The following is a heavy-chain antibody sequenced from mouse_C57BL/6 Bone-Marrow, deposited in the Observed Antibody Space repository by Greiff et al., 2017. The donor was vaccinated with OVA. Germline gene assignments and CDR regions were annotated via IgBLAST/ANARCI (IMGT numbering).Heavy chain of an antibody. J-gene: IGHJ1*03. CDR3: ARINYWYFDV. V-gene: IGHV5-17*01. CDR2: ISSGSSTI. Sequence: EVQRVESGGGLVKPGGSLKLSCAASGFTFSDYGMHWVRQAPEKGLEWVAYISSGSSTIYYADTVKGRFTIPRDTAKNTLFLQMTSLRSEDTAMYYCARINYWYFDVWGTGTTVTVSS. CDR1: GFTFSDYG.